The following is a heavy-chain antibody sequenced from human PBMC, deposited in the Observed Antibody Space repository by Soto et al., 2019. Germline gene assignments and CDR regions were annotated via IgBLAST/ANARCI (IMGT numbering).Heavy chain of an antibody. J-gene: IGHJ5*02. CDR2: ISYDGSNK. V-gene: IGHV3-30*18. Sequence: QVQLVESGGGVVQPGRSLRLSCAASGFTFSSYGMHWVRQAPGKGLEWVAVISYDGSNKYYADSVKGRFTISRDNSKNTLYLQMNSLRAEDTAVYYCAKARAMIAWGQGTLVTVSS. CDR1: GFTFSSYG. CDR3: AKARAMIA. D-gene: IGHD3-22*01.